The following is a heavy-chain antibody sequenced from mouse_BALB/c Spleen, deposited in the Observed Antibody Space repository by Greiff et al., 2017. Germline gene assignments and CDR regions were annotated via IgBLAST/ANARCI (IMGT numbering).Heavy chain of an antibody. CDR3: ARQGGNYEGYYAMDY. D-gene: IGHD2-1*01. CDR1: GFTFSSYG. CDR2: ISSGGSYT. Sequence: DVKLVESGGDLVKPGGSLKLSCAASGFTFSSYGMSWVRQTPDKRLEWVATISSGGSYTYYPDSVKGRFTISRDNAKNTLYLQMSSLKSEDTAMYYCARQGGNYEGYYAMDYWGQGTSVTVSS. J-gene: IGHJ4*01. V-gene: IGHV5-6*02.